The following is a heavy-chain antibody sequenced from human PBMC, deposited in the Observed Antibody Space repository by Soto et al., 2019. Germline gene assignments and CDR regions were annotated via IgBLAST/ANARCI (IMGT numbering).Heavy chain of an antibody. CDR1: GFTFDDYA. CDR2: ISWNSGSI. J-gene: IGHJ4*02. V-gene: IGHV3-9*01. CDR3: AKIGPLAVAGTNY. Sequence: GGSLRLSCAASGFTFDDYAMHWVRQAPGKGLEWVSGISWNSGSIGYADSVKGRFTISRDNAKNSLYLQMSSLRAEDTALYYCAKIGPLAVAGTNYWGQGTLVTVSS. D-gene: IGHD6-19*01.